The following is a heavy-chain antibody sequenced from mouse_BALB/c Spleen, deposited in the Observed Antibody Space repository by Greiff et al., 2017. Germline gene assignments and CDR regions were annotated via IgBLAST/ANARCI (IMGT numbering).Heavy chain of an antibody. J-gene: IGHJ2*01. CDR2: ILPGSGST. D-gene: IGHD2-1*01. Sequence: QVQLQQSGAELMKPGASVKISCKATGYTFSSYWIEWVKQRPGHGLEWIGEILPGSGSTNYNEKFKGKATFTADTSSNTAYMQLSSLTSEDSAVYYCARENGKHYCGYWGKGTTLTVSP. V-gene: IGHV1-9*01. CDR3: ARENGKHYCGY. CDR1: GYTFSSYW.